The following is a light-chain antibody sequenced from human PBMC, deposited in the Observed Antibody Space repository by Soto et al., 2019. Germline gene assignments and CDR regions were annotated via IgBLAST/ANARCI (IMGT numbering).Light chain of an antibody. CDR2: ETS. CDR1: QSVSAGY. J-gene: IGKJ1*01. Sequence: EIVLTQSPGTPSLSPGERATLSCRASQSVSAGYFAWYQQKPGQAPRLLIYETSSRTTGTPDRFSGGGSGTDFTLTISRLEPEDFAVYYCQQYGNSPTFGPGTKVDIK. CDR3: QQYGNSPT. V-gene: IGKV3-20*01.